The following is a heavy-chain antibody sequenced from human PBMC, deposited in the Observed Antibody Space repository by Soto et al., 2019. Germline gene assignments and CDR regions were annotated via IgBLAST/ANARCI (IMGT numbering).Heavy chain of an antibody. CDR2: ISGSGGST. CDR3: AKKSYYDFWSGYLNYYYYGMDV. Sequence: EVQLLESGGGLVQPGGSLRVSCAASGFTFSSYAMSWVRQAPGKGLEWVSGISGSGGSTYYADSVKGRFTISRDNSKNTLYLQMNSLRAEDTAVYYCAKKSYYDFWSGYLNYYYYGMDVWGQGTTVTVSS. D-gene: IGHD3-3*01. V-gene: IGHV3-23*01. CDR1: GFTFSSYA. J-gene: IGHJ6*02.